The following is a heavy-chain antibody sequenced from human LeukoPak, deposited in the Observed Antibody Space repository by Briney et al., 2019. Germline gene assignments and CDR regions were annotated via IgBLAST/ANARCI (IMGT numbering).Heavy chain of an antibody. V-gene: IGHV3-21*01. CDR3: ARGPTTVTTMIDY. CDR2: ITSESVTI. D-gene: IGHD4-17*01. J-gene: IGHJ4*02. CDR1: GFNFRTFR. Sequence: GGSLRLSCAASGFNFRTFRMTWVRQAPGEGLEWVSSITSESVTIYNIDSVKGRFTISRDNAKNTLYLQMNSLRAEDTAVYYCARGPTTVTTMIDYWGQGTLATVSS.